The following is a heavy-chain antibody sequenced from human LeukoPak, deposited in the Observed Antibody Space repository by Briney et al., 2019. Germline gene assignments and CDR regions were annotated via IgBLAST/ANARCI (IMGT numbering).Heavy chain of an antibody. CDR2: ISGSGGLT. CDR1: GITFSNYA. J-gene: IGHJ4*02. D-gene: IGHD1-26*01. V-gene: IGHV3-23*01. CDR3: ARDEVGATTEFDY. Sequence: GGSLRLSCVASGITFSNYAMSWVRQAPGKGLEWVSGISGSGGLTYYADSVRGRFTISRDNFKNTLYVQMNRLRAEDTAVYYCARDEVGATTEFDYWGQGTLVTVSS.